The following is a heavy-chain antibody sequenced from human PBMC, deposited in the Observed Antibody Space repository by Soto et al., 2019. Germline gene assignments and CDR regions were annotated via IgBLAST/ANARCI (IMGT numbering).Heavy chain of an antibody. D-gene: IGHD3-10*01. CDR1: GFTFSDYG. Sequence: QVQLVESGGGVVQPGRSLTLSCAASGFTFSDYGMHWVRQAPGKGLEWVAVIWFDGSNKYYADSVKGRFTLSRDNSKNTLSLQMTGLRAEDTGVFYCARDPSHGSGSYLDYWGQGTLVTVSS. V-gene: IGHV3-33*01. J-gene: IGHJ4*02. CDR3: ARDPSHGSGSYLDY. CDR2: IWFDGSNK.